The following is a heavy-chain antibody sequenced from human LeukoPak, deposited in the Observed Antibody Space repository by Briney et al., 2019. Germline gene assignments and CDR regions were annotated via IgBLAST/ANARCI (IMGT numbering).Heavy chain of an antibody. CDR3: ARGGSGWYDDAFDI. V-gene: IGHV1-2*02. Sequence: ASVKVSCKASGYTFTSYDINWVRQAPGQGLEWMGWINPNSGGTNYAQKFQGRVTMTRDTSISTACMELSRLRSDDTAVYYCARGGSGWYDDAFDIWGQGTMVTVSS. CDR1: GYTFTSYD. D-gene: IGHD6-19*01. J-gene: IGHJ3*02. CDR2: INPNSGGT.